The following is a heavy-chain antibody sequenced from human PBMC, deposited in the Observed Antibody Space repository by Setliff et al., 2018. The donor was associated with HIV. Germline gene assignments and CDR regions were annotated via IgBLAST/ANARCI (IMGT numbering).Heavy chain of an antibody. J-gene: IGHJ4*02. Sequence: ASVEGLCKSSGYTFIDYYLHWVRQAPGQGLEWVGWVNPRNGGINYSQRFQGRVTMTRDTSIGTAYMELNRLKSDDTAVYFCARKSLSGTIDYWGQGTLVTVSS. CDR1: GYTFIDYY. CDR2: VNPRNGGI. CDR3: ARKSLSGTIDY. D-gene: IGHD1-20*01. V-gene: IGHV1-2*02.